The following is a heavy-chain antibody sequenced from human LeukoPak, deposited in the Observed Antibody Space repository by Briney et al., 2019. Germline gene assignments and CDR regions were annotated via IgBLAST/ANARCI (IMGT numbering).Heavy chain of an antibody. CDR2: IIPIFGTA. CDR1: GGTFSSYA. CDR3: ARGKYQLLPSAHFDY. Sequence: GSSVKVSCKASGGTFSSYAISWVRQAPGQGLEWMGGIIPIFGTANYAQKFQGRVTITADESTSTAYMELSSLRSEDTAVYYCARGKYQLLPSAHFDYWGQGTLVTVSS. J-gene: IGHJ4*02. V-gene: IGHV1-69*01. D-gene: IGHD2-2*01.